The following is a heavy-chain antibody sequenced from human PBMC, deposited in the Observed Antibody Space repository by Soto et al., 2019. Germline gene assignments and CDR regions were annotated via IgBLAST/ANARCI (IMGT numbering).Heavy chain of an antibody. CDR3: TRLTEYYYGSGSSDY. CDR1: GVTFSGSA. V-gene: IGHV3-73*01. Sequence: PGGSLRLSCAAAGVTFSGSAMHWVRQASGKGLEWVGRIRSKANSYATAYAASVKGRFTISRDDSKNTAYLQMNSLETEDTAVYYCTRLTEYYYGSGSSDYWGQGTLVTVSS. J-gene: IGHJ4*02. D-gene: IGHD3-10*01. CDR2: IRSKANSYAT.